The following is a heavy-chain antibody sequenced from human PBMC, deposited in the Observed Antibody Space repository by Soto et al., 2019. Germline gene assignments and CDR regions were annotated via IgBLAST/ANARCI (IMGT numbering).Heavy chain of an antibody. Sequence: DAQLVESGGGLVEPGGSLRISCEASGITFSNSWMSWVRQAPGRGLEWVGQIKTKPDGEITNYAAPVKGRFTISRDDSKKTLYLQMNSLKIEDTAVYYCGTGSAFDIWGQGTMVTVSP. J-gene: IGHJ3*02. V-gene: IGHV3-15*01. CDR3: GTGSAFDI. CDR1: GITFSNSW. D-gene: IGHD1-26*01. CDR2: IKTKPDGEIT.